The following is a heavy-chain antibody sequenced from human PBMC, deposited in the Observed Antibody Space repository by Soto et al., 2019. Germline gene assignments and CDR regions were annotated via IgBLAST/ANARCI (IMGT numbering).Heavy chain of an antibody. Sequence: PSETLSLTCTVSGGSISSSSYYWGWIRQPPGKGLEWIGSIYYSGSTYYNPSLKSRVTISVDTSKNQFSLKLSSVTAADTAVYYCASFYDSSGPIGLGDYYGMDVWGQGTTVTVS. CDR1: GGSISSSSYY. V-gene: IGHV4-39*01. CDR2: IYYSGST. J-gene: IGHJ6*02. D-gene: IGHD3-22*01. CDR3: ASFYDSSGPIGLGDYYGMDV.